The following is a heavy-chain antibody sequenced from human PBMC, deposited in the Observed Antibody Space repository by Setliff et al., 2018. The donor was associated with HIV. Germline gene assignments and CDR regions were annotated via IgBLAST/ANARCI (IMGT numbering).Heavy chain of an antibody. CDR2: INSDGSVT. CDR1: GFTFSSYA. V-gene: IGHV3-23*03. Sequence: GGSLRLSCAASGFTFSSYAMGWVRQAPGKGLVWVSRINSDGSVTNYADSVKGRFTISRDNSKNTLYLQMNSLRLEDTALYYCVKGGMTNAAFNIWGPGTMVTVS. CDR3: VKGGMTNAAFNI. J-gene: IGHJ3*02. D-gene: IGHD3-16*01.